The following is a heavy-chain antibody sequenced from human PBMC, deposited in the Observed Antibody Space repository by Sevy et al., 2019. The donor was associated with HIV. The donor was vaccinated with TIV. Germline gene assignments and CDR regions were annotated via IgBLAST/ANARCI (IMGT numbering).Heavy chain of an antibody. D-gene: IGHD2-21*02. Sequence: GGSLRLSCAASVFTFSNFWTSWVRQAPGKGLEFVANIKQDGSENFYADSVKGRFTISRDNAKNSLFLQMNNLRVEETAVYYCARDHPSTAPFDYWGQGTLVTVSS. V-gene: IGHV3-7*03. CDR2: IKQDGSEN. J-gene: IGHJ4*02. CDR1: VFTFSNFW. CDR3: ARDHPSTAPFDY.